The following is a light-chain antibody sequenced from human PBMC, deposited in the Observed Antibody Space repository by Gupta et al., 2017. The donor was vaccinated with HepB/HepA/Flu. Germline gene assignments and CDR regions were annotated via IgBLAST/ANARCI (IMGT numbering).Light chain of an antibody. V-gene: IGKV3-15*01. CDR3: QQYNNWPPYT. CDR1: QSVSSN. J-gene: IGKJ2*01. CDR2: GAS. Sequence: EIVMTQSPATLSVSPGERATLSCRASQSVSSNLAWYQQKPGQAPRLLIYGASTRDTGIPARFSGSGFGTEFTLTISSRQSEDFAGYYCQQYNNWPPYTFGQGTKLEIK.